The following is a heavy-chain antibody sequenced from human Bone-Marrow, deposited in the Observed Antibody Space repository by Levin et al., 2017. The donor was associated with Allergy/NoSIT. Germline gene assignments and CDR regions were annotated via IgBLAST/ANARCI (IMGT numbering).Heavy chain of an antibody. Sequence: PGGSLRLSCAASGFTFSSYGMHWVRQAPGKGLEWVAVIWYDGSNKYYADSVKGRFTISRDNSKNTLYLQMNSLRAEDTAVYYCARDTMAARKNVNGPGLDYWGQGTLVTVSS. D-gene: IGHD6-6*01. J-gene: IGHJ4*02. CDR2: IWYDGSNK. CDR3: ARDTMAARKNVNGPGLDY. V-gene: IGHV3-33*01. CDR1: GFTFSSYG.